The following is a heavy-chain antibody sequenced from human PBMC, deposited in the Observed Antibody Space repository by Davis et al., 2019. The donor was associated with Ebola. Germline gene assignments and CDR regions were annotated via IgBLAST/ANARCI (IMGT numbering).Heavy chain of an antibody. V-gene: IGHV4-4*02. D-gene: IGHD6-6*01. CDR1: GGSISSSNW. Sequence: MPSETLSLTCAVSGGSISSSNWRSWVRQPPGQGLEWIGESNHSGSTNYNPSLKSRVTISVDTSKNKFSLKLSSVTAADTAVYYCARAPGQLVDWFDPWGQGTLVTVSS. J-gene: IGHJ5*02. CDR2: SNHSGST. CDR3: ARAPGQLVDWFDP.